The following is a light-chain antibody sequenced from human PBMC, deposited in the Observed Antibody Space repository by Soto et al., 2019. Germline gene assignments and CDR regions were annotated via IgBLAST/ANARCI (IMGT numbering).Light chain of an antibody. J-gene: IGKJ1*01. V-gene: IGKV3-15*01. CDR2: GAS. Sequence: EIVMTQSPATLSVSPGERATLSCRASQSVSSNLAWYQQKPGQAPRLLIYGASTRATGIPARFSGSGSGTEFPPTIHRLQSEDFVGYYCQQYNNWPPRAWTFGQGTKVEI. CDR3: QQYNNWPPRAWT. CDR1: QSVSSN.